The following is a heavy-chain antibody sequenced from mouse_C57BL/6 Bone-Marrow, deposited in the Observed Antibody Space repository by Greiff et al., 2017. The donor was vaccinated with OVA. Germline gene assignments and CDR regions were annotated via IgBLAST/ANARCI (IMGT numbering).Heavy chain of an antibody. J-gene: IGHJ3*01. Sequence: EVKLVESGGGLVQPGGSLKLSCAASGFTFSDYYMYWVRQTPEKRLEWVAYISNGGGSTYYPDTVKGRFTISRDNAKNTLYLQMSRLKSEDTAMYYCARPFYYGSSLAYWGQGTLVTVSA. CDR1: GFTFSDYY. CDR3: ARPFYYGSSLAY. D-gene: IGHD1-1*01. V-gene: IGHV5-12*01. CDR2: ISNGGGST.